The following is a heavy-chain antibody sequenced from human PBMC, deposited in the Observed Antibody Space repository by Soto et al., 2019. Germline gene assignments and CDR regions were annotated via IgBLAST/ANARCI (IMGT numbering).Heavy chain of an antibody. V-gene: IGHV3-30*18. CDR2: ISYDGSNK. CDR1: GFTFSSYG. Sequence: GALRLSCAASGFTFSSYGMHWVRQAPGKGLEWVAVISYDGSNKYYADSVKGRFTISRDNSKNTLYLQMSSLRAEDTALYYCTKASPDRHHMDVWGQGTTVTVSS. CDR3: TKASPDRHHMDV. J-gene: IGHJ6*02.